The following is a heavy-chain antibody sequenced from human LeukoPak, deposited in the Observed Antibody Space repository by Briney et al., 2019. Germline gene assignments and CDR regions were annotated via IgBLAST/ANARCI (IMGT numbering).Heavy chain of an antibody. D-gene: IGHD3-3*01. CDR2: ISGGGNT. V-gene: IGHV3-23*01. CDR3: AKDPSPYEWSTKNYFDY. J-gene: IGHJ4*02. Sequence: GGSLRLSCAASGFNFRGHTMSWVRQAPGKGLEWVSGISGGGNTNYADSVKGRFTISRANSKNTLYLQMNSLRAEDTAVYYCAKDPSPYEWSTKNYFDYWGQGTRVTVSS. CDR1: GFNFRGHT.